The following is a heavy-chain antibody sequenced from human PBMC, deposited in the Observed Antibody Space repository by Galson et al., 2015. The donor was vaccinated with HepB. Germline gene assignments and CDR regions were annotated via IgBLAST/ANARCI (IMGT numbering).Heavy chain of an antibody. D-gene: IGHD2-2*01. CDR2: MSNDGSKK. CDR3: TRDRYCTSTTCSGYYYGMDV. V-gene: IGHV3-30*03. J-gene: IGHJ6*02. CDR1: GFTFSYYG. Sequence: SLRLSCAASGFTFSYYGVHWVRQAPGKGLEWVAAMSNDGSKKSYADSVTGRLTISRDNSKNTLYLQVNSLRAEDTAVYYCTRDRYCTSTTCSGYYYGMDVWGQGTTVTVSS.